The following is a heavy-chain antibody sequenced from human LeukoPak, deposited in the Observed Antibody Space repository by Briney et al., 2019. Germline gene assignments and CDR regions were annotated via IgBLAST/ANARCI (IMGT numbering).Heavy chain of an antibody. CDR2: ISGSGGST. Sequence: PGGSLRLSCAASGFTFSSYAMSWVRQAPGKGLEWVSAISGSGGSTYYADSVKGRFTISRDNSKNTLYLQMNSLRAEDTAVYYCARGRPTIAARPLWYFDYWGQGTLVTVSS. CDR3: ARGRPTIAARPLWYFDY. CDR1: GFTFSSYA. J-gene: IGHJ4*02. D-gene: IGHD6-6*01. V-gene: IGHV3-23*01.